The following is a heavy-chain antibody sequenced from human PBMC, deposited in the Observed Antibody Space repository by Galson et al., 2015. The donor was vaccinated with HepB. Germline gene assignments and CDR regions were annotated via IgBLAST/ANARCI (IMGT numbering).Heavy chain of an antibody. CDR3: ARPLRDCTNGVCYTWDFDY. CDR1: GGTFSSYA. CDR2: IIPIFGTA. D-gene: IGHD2-8*01. J-gene: IGHJ4*02. V-gene: IGHV1-69*13. Sequence: SVKVSCKASGGTFSSYAISWVRQAPGQGLEWMGGIIPIFGTANYAQKFQGRVTITADESTSTAYMELSSLRSEDTAVYYCARPLRDCTNGVCYTWDFDYWGQGTLVTVSS.